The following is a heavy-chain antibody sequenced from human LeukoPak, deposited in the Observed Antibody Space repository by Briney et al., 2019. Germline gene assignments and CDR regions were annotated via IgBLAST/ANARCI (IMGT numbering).Heavy chain of an antibody. J-gene: IGHJ4*02. Sequence: TGGSLRLSCAASGFTFSSYGMHWVRQAPGKGLEWVAFIRYDGSNKYYADSVKGRFTISRDNSKNTLYLQMNSLRAEDTAVYYCAKDYADYGGYVFDYWGQGTLVTVSS. CDR3: AKDYADYGGYVFDY. CDR1: GFTFSSYG. D-gene: IGHD4-17*01. V-gene: IGHV3-30*02. CDR2: IRYDGSNK.